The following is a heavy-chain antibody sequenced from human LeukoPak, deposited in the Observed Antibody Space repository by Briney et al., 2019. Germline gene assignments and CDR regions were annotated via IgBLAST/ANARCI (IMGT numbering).Heavy chain of an antibody. CDR1: GFSFMNAW. D-gene: IGHD6-25*01. CDR3: ARDALISAKTHDAFDL. CDR2: IKKDGSVK. J-gene: IGHJ3*01. V-gene: IGHV3-7*01. Sequence: GGSLRLSCAASGFSFMNAWVIWVRQAPGKGLEWVANIKKDGSVKYYVDSVKGRFTISRDNAKNSLYLQMNSLRAEDTAVYYCARDALISAKTHDAFDLWGQGTMVTVSS.